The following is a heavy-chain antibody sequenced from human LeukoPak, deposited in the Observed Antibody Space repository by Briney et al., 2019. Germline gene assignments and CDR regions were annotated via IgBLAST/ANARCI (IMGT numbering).Heavy chain of an antibody. D-gene: IGHD3-10*01. V-gene: IGHV4-59*08. CDR3: ARHNPAGVSSFDY. Sequence: SETLSLTCTVFGGSISGYYWSWIRQPPGEGLEWIGYIYYSGSTNYNPSLKSRVTISVDTSKNQFSLKLRSVTAADTAVYYCARHNPAGVSSFDYWGQGTLVTVSS. CDR1: GGSISGYY. CDR2: IYYSGST. J-gene: IGHJ4*02.